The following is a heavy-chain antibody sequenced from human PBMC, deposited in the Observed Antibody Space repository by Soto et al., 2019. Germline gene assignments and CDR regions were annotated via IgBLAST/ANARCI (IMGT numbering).Heavy chain of an antibody. J-gene: IGHJ4*02. V-gene: IGHV1-18*04. CDR2: IAPHSGRT. CDR3: ARAATGSYHSAY. CDR1: GYAFTSYG. Sequence: QVQLVQSGPEVKNPGASVRVSCVASGYAFTSYGVNWVRQAPGQGLEWMGWIAPHSGRTTYLPKFQGRVTTTADVSTNTAYRELRSLKSDDTGIYFCARAATGSYHSAYWGQGTVVTVSS. D-gene: IGHD3-10*01.